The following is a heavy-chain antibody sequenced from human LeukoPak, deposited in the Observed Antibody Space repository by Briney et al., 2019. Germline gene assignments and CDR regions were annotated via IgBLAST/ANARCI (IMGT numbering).Heavy chain of an antibody. D-gene: IGHD3-10*01. J-gene: IGHJ3*02. V-gene: IGHV1-18*01. CDR1: GYSFTNYG. Sequence: ASVKVSCKASGYSFTNYGISWVRQAPGQGLEWMGWISAYSGNTDYAQNLQGRVTMTTDTSTSTAYMELSSLRSEDTAVYYCARTSPPTMVRGVIITGAFDIWGQGTMVTVSS. CDR3: ARTSPPTMVRGVIITGAFDI. CDR2: ISAYSGNT.